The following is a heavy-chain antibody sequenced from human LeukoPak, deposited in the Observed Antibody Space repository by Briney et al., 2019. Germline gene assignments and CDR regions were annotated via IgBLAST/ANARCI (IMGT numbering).Heavy chain of an antibody. J-gene: IGHJ5*02. D-gene: IGHD1-26*01. CDR2: IIPIFGTA. V-gene: IGHV1-69*05. CDR3: ARGSNGEWELPQTNWFDP. CDR1: GGTFSSYA. Sequence: VASVKVSCKASGGTFSSYAISWVRQAPGQGLEWMGGIIPIFGTANYAQKFQGRVTITTDESTSTAYMELSSLRSEDTAVYYCARGSNGEWELPQTNWFDPWGQGTLVTVSS.